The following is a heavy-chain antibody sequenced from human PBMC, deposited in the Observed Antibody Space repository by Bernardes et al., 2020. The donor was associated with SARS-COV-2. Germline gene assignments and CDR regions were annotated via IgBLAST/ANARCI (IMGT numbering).Heavy chain of an antibody. V-gene: IGHV4-34*01. D-gene: IGHD3-10*01. Sequence: LSLTCSVYGGSFSVYYWSWIRQPPGKGLEWIGEINHSGSTNYNPSLKSRVTISVDTSKNQFSLKLSSVTAADTAVYYCAPKKGYYGSGSYTPWGQGTLVTVSS. CDR1: GGSFSVYY. CDR2: INHSGST. J-gene: IGHJ5*02. CDR3: APKKGYYGSGSYTP.